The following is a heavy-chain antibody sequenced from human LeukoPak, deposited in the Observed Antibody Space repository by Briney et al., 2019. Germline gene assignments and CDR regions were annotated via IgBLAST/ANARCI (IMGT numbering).Heavy chain of an antibody. Sequence: QTGGSLRLSCAASGFTFSSYAMHWVRQAPGKGLEWVAVISYDGSSKYYADSVKGRFTISRDNSKNTLYLQMNSLRAEDTAVYYCARDIQAYSYGIYGMDVWGQGTTVTVSS. CDR1: GFTFSSYA. D-gene: IGHD5-18*01. CDR2: ISYDGSSK. V-gene: IGHV3-30-3*01. CDR3: ARDIQAYSYGIYGMDV. J-gene: IGHJ6*02.